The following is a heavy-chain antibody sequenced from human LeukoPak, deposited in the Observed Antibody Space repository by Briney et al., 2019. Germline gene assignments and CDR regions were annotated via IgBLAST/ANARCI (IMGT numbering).Heavy chain of an antibody. Sequence: GGSLRLFCAASGFTFSSYGMHWVRQAPGKGLEWGAVISYDGSNKYYADYVKGRFTISRDNSKNTLYLQMNSLRAEDTAVYYCARRRGHGYPGEFDYWGQGTLVTVSS. CDR3: ARRRGHGYPGEFDY. CDR2: ISYDGSNK. CDR1: GFTFSSYG. V-gene: IGHV3-30*03. D-gene: IGHD5-18*01. J-gene: IGHJ4*02.